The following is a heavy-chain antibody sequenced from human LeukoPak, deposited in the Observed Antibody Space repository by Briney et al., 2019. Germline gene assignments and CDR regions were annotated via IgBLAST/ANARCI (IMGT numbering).Heavy chain of an antibody. CDR2: ISSSGSTI. D-gene: IGHD6-19*01. J-gene: IGHJ4*02. Sequence: GGSLRLSCAASGFTFSSYEMNWVRQAPGKGLEWVSYISSSGSTIYYADSVKGRFTISRDNAKNSLYLQMNSLRAEDTAVYYCARSGYSSGQFDYWGQGTLVTVSS. V-gene: IGHV3-48*03. CDR1: GFTFSSYE. CDR3: ARSGYSSGQFDY.